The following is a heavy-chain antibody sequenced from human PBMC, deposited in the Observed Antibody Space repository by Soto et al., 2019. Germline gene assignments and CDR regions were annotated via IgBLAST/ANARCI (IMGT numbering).Heavy chain of an antibody. Sequence: EVQLVESGGGLVQPGGSLKLSCAASGFIFSDSTIHWVRQAFGKGLEWVGRIRSRPNSYATAYGASESGRFTISRDDSESTAYLQVNSLKAEDSAVYYCTRRSDSNYYFYYMDVWGKGTTVTVSS. CDR1: GFIFSDST. V-gene: IGHV3-73*01. CDR3: TRRSDSNYYFYYMDV. J-gene: IGHJ6*03. CDR2: IRSRPNSYAT. D-gene: IGHD2-21*02.